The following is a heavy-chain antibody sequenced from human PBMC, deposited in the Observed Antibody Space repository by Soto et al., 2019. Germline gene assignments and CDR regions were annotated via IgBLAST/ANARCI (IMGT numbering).Heavy chain of an antibody. CDR3: ARFETSRLPYCSSTSCYPSNWFDP. CDR2: IIPIFGTA. D-gene: IGHD2-2*01. V-gene: IGHV1-69*06. J-gene: IGHJ5*02. CDR1: GGTFSSYA. Sequence: ASVKVSCKASGGTFSSYAISWVRQAPGQRLEWMGGIIPIFGTANYAQKFQGRVTITADKSTSTAYMELSSLRSEDTAVYYCARFETSRLPYCSSTSCYPSNWFDPWGQGTLVTVSS.